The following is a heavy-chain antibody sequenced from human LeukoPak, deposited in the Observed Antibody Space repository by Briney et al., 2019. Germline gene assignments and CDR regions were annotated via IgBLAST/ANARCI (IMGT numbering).Heavy chain of an antibody. J-gene: IGHJ4*02. Sequence: ASVKVSCKASGGTFISYAISWVRQAPGQGLEWMGGIIPIFGTANYAQKFQGRVTITADESTSTAYMELSSLRSEDTAVYYCARGAAGSSIAALNYFDYWGQGTLVTVSS. CDR3: ARGAAGSSIAALNYFDY. CDR1: GGTFISYA. V-gene: IGHV1-69*13. CDR2: IIPIFGTA. D-gene: IGHD6-6*01.